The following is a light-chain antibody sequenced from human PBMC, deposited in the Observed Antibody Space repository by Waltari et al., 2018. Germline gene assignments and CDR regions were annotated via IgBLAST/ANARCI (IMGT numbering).Light chain of an antibody. J-gene: IGKJ5*01. V-gene: IGKV3-11*01. CDR2: DAS. CDR1: QSVSSY. CDR3: QQRSNWPPIT. Sequence: EIVLTQSPATLSLSPGERATLSCRASQSVSSYLAWYQQKPGQATRLLIYDASKSATGIPARFSGSGSGTDFTLTISSLEPEDFAVYYCQQRSNWPPITFGQGTRLEIK.